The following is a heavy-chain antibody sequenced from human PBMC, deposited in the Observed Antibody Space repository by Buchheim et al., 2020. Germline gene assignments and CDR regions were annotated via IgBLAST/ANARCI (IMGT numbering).Heavy chain of an antibody. V-gene: IGHV3-15*01. Sequence: EVQLVESGGGLVKPGGSLRLSCAASGFSFTNAWMTWFRQTPGKGLEWVGRIKNKIYGGTADYGAPVKGRFTISRDDSKNTLYLQMNSLKTEDTAVYYCTTGSNFDISTGSEDYWGQGTL. J-gene: IGHJ4*02. CDR2: IKNKIYGGTA. CDR1: GFSFTNAW. CDR3: TTGSNFDISTGSEDY. D-gene: IGHD3-9*01.